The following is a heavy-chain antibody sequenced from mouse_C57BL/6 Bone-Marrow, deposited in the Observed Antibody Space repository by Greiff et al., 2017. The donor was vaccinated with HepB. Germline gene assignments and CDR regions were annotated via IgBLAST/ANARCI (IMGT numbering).Heavy chain of an antibody. Sequence: EVKLVESGGGLVKPGGSLKLSCAASGFTFSDYGMHWVRQAPEKGLEWVAYISSGSSTIYYADTVKGQFTISRDNAKNTLFLQMTSLRSEDTAMYYCARMGDYAFDYWGQGTTLTVSS. CDR1: GFTFSDYG. V-gene: IGHV5-17*01. CDR2: ISSGSSTI. J-gene: IGHJ2*01. D-gene: IGHD2-4*01. CDR3: ARMGDYAFDY.